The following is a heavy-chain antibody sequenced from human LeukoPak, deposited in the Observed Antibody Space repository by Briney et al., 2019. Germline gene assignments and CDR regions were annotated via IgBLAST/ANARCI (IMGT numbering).Heavy chain of an antibody. CDR3: ARPPLYQNWFDP. J-gene: IGHJ5*02. CDR2: ISSSSSYI. CDR1: GFTFSSYS. V-gene: IGHV3-21*01. D-gene: IGHD2-2*01. Sequence: PGGSLRFSCAASGFTFSSYSMNWVRQAPGKGLEWVSSISSSSSYIYYADSVKGRFTISRDNAKNSLYLQMNSLRAEDTAVYYCARPPLYQNWFDPWGQGTLVTVSS.